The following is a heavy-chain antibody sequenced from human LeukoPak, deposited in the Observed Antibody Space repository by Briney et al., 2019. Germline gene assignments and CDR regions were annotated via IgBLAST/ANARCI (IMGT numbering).Heavy chain of an antibody. CDR1: GYTFTSYG. V-gene: IGHV1-18*01. CDR2: ISAYNGNT. CDR3: ARLVVPAAIYGMDV. Sequence: GASVKVSCKASGYTFTSYGISWVRQAPGQGLEWMGWISAYNGNTSYAQKLQGRVTMTTDTSTSTAYMELRSLRSDDTAVYYCARLVVPAAIYGMDVWGRGTTVTVSS. D-gene: IGHD2-2*01. J-gene: IGHJ6*02.